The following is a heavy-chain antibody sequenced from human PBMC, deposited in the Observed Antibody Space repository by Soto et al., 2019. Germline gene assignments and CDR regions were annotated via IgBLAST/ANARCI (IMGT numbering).Heavy chain of an antibody. J-gene: IGHJ4*02. CDR1: GFTFSNFW. CDR3: ATLNSFGSDY. Sequence: GGSLRLSCAASGFTFSNFWMHWVRQAPGKGLVWVSRIYSDGSGTTYADSVKGRFTISRDNAKSTLYLQMNSLRAEDTAVYYCATLNSFGSDYWGRGTPVTVSS. CDR2: IYSDGSGT. D-gene: IGHD5-18*01. V-gene: IGHV3-74*01.